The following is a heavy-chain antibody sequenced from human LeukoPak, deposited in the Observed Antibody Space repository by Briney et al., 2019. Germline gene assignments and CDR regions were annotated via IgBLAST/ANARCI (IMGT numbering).Heavy chain of an antibody. CDR2: IYHSGST. CDR1: GYSISSGYY. V-gene: IGHV4-38-2*02. D-gene: IGHD3-3*01. Sequence: SETLSLTCTVSGYSISSGYYWGWIRQPPGKGLEWIGSIYHSGSTYYNPSLKSRVTISVDTSKNQFSLKLSSVTAADTAVYYCARQTYDFWSGYYGSDAFDIWGQGTMVTVSS. CDR3: ARQTYDFWSGYYGSDAFDI. J-gene: IGHJ3*02.